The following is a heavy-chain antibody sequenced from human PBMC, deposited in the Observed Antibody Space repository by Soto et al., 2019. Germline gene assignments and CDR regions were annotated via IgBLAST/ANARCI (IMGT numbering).Heavy chain of an antibody. CDR2: ISGSGGST. D-gene: IGHD4-17*01. CDR3: AKNHRSALVTTADY. CDR1: GFTFSSYA. J-gene: IGHJ4*02. V-gene: IGHV3-23*01. Sequence: GGSLRLSCAASGFTFSSYAMSWVRQAPGKGLEWVSAISGSGGSTYYADSVKGRSTISRDNSKNTLYLQMNSLRAEDTAVYYCAKNHRSALVTTADYWGQGTLVTVSS.